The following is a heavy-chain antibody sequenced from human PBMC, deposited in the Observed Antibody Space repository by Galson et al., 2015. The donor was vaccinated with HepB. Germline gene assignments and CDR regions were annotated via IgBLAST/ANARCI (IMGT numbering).Heavy chain of an antibody. J-gene: IGHJ3*01. V-gene: IGHV2-5*02. CDR2: IYWDDDK. CDR3: AHRHIETIFGVVLNGDAFDF. D-gene: IGHD3-3*01. CDR1: GFSLSTSGVG. Sequence: PALVKPTQTLTLTCTFSGFSLSTSGVGVNWLRQPPGKAPEWLALIYWDDDKRYNPSLKGRVTISKGTSKNEVVLKMTDLDPLDTATYYCAHRHIETIFGVVLNGDAFDFWGRGTLVTVSS.